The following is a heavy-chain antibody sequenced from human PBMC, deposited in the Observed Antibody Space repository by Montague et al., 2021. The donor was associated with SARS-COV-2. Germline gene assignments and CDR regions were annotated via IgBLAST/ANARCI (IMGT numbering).Heavy chain of an antibody. J-gene: IGHJ6*03. Sequence: SETLSLTCAVHGTSFSGYYWNWIRQPPGKGLEWIGEINHGGSTKYSPSLKSRLTISADTSKYQFSLKLTSVAAADTAVYYCARLGEGVVPAPILGVGPYYSYYYMDVWGKGTTVTVSS. CDR1: GTSFSGYY. V-gene: IGHV4-34*01. CDR2: INHGGST. D-gene: IGHD2-2*02. CDR3: ARLGEGVVPAPILGVGPYYSYYYMDV.